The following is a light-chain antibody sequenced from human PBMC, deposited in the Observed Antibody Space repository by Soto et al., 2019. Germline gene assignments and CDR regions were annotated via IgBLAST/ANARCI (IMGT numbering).Light chain of an antibody. J-gene: IGLJ1*01. Sequence: QLVLTQPPSVSGAPGQRVTISCTRSSSNIGAGYDVHWYQQLPGTAPKLLIYGNSNRPSGVPDRFSGSKSGTSASLVITGLQAEDEADYYCQSYDSSLSVNVFGTGTKVTVL. CDR1: SSNIGAGYD. CDR3: QSYDSSLSVNV. CDR2: GNS. V-gene: IGLV1-40*01.